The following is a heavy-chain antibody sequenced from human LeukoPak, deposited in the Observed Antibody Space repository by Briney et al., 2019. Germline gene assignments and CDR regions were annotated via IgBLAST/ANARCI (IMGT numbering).Heavy chain of an antibody. CDR2: ISYDGSNK. CDR1: GFTFSSYS. Sequence: SLRLSCAASGFTFSSYSIHWVRQAPGKGLEWVAVISYDGSNKYYADSVKGRFTISRDNSKNTLYLQMNSLRAEDTAVYYCAKSGLLWFGELLREDYFDYWGQGTLVTVSS. J-gene: IGHJ4*02. D-gene: IGHD3-10*01. V-gene: IGHV3-30*18. CDR3: AKSGLLWFGELLREDYFDY.